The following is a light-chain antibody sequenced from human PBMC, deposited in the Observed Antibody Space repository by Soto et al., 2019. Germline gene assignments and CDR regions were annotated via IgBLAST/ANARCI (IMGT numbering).Light chain of an antibody. J-gene: IGLJ3*02. CDR1: SSNIGSNY. Sequence: QSVLTQPPSASGTPGQRVTISCSGSSSNIGSNYVYWYQQLPGTAPKLLIYRNNQRPSGVVDRFSGSKSGTSASLAISGLRSEDEADYYCAAWDDSLSGGVFGGGTKVTVL. CDR3: AAWDDSLSGGV. CDR2: RNN. V-gene: IGLV1-47*01.